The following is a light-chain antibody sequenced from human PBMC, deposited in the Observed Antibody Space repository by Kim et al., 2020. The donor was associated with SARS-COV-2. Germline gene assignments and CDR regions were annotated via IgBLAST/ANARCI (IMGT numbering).Light chain of an antibody. V-gene: IGLV3-9*01. J-gene: IGLJ2*01. CDR2: RDS. CDR3: QVWDSSTVV. Sequence: SGALGQTARITCGGNNIGSEAVHWYQQQPGQAPVVVIYRDSNRPSGIPERFSGSNAGNTATLTISRAQAGDEADYYCQVWDSSTVVFGGGTKLTVL. CDR1: NIGSEA.